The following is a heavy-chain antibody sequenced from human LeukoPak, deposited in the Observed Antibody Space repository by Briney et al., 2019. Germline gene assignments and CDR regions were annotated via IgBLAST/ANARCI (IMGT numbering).Heavy chain of an antibody. V-gene: IGHV3-43D*03. J-gene: IGHJ4*02. CDR3: AKDRLGYTYGYIDY. CDR2: ITWDGSVT. Sequence: GGSLRLSCAVSGFTFHDYAIHWVRQAPGKGLEWLSLITWDGSVTHYADSVKGRFTVSRDNGRNSLYLLMSSLRPEDTALYYCAKDRLGYTYGYIDYWGQGTLVTVSS. CDR1: GFTFHDYA. D-gene: IGHD5-18*01.